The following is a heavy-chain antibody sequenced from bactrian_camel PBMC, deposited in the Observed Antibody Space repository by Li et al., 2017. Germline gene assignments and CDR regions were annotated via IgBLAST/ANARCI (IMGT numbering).Heavy chain of an antibody. J-gene: IGHJ6*01. CDR3: AAEMGIGSWFSCQGTNEKNFAY. D-gene: IGHD6*01. V-gene: IGHV3-3*01. CDR1: DNTVRRRC. Sequence: HVQLVESGGGSVQTGGSLRLSCAASDNTVRRRCWGWFRQAPGKEREGVASFRFDDGNTYYADSVKGRFTISQDNAKKILYLQMNSLKPEDTAMYYCAAEMGIGSWFSCQGTNEKNFAYWGQGTQVTVS. CDR2: FRFDDGNT.